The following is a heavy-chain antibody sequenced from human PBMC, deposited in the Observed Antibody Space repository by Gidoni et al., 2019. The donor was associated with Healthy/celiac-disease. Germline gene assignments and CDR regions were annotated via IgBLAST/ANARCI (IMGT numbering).Heavy chain of an antibody. Sequence: EVPLVLSGGGRVKAGGSLRTAGGASGLSVGRDSMNWVRQAPGKGLEGVSSISIRSSYIYYADSVSGRFTISVANANTSLFLQMNSLSAEDTAVYYSAKDGPLLRSPVYMDVWGNVTTVTVSS. CDR3: AKDGPLLRSPVYMDV. J-gene: IGHJ6*03. CDR2: ISIRSSYI. V-gene: IGHV3-21*01. CDR1: GLSVGRDS. D-gene: IGHD3-16*01.